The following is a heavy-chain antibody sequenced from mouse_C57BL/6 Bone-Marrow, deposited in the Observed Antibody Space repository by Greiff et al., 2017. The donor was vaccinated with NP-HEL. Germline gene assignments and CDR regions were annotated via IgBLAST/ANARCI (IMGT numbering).Heavy chain of an antibody. Sequence: VQLQESGAELMKPGASVKLSCKATGYTFTGYWIEWVKQRPGHGLEWIGEILPGSGSTNYNEKFQGKATFTAATSSNTAYMQTSSLKTEDSAIYYCARKVHYSNGGFAYWGQGTLVTVSA. CDR1: GYTFTGYW. CDR3: ARKVHYSNGGFAY. V-gene: IGHV1-9*01. D-gene: IGHD2-5*01. CDR2: ILPGSGST. J-gene: IGHJ3*01.